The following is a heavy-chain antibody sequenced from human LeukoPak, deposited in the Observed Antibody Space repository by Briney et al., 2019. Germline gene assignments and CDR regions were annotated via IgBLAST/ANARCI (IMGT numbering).Heavy chain of an antibody. V-gene: IGHV3-74*01. CDR2: INSDGSAT. Sequence: PGGSLRLSCAASGFPLSSYWMHWVRQVPGKGLLWVSRINSDGSATIYADSVRGRFTISRDNAKNTLYLQMSGLGVEDTAVYHCASDSPYYGMDVWGQGTTVTVSS. CDR3: ASDSPYYGMDV. CDR1: GFPLSSYW. J-gene: IGHJ6*02.